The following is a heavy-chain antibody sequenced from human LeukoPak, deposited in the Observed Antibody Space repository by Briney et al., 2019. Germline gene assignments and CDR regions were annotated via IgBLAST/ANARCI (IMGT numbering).Heavy chain of an antibody. Sequence: SETLSLTCTVSGGSISNYYWSWIRQPPGKGLEWIGYIYYSGNTNYNPSLKSRVTISVDTSKNQFSLKLNSVTAADTAVYYCARVVRYYYGSGSYSPLYYFDYWGQGTLVTVSS. V-gene: IGHV4-59*01. D-gene: IGHD3-10*01. CDR2: IYYSGNT. CDR1: GGSISNYY. J-gene: IGHJ4*02. CDR3: ARVVRYYYGSGSYSPLYYFDY.